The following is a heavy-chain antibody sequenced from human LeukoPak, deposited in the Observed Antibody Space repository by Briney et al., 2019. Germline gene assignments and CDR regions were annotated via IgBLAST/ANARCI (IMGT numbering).Heavy chain of an antibody. J-gene: IGHJ6*03. CDR1: GYTFTSYD. V-gene: IGHV1-8*01. Sequence: ASVKVSCKASGYTFTSYDINWVRQATGQGLEWMGWMNPNSGNTGYAQKFQGRVTMTRNTSISTAYMELSGLRSEDTAVYYCARVGDCSSTSCYWNYYYYYYMDVWGKGTTVTVSS. CDR3: ARVGDCSSTSCYWNYYYYYYMDV. D-gene: IGHD2-2*01. CDR2: MNPNSGNT.